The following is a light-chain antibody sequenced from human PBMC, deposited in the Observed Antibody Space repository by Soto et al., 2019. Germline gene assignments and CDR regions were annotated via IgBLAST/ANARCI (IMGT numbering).Light chain of an antibody. CDR1: QSFSRTY. J-gene: IGKJ1*01. V-gene: IGKV3-20*01. Sequence: EIVLTQSPGSLSLSPGERATLLCTASQSFSRTYLAWYQQKPGQAPRLLIYGVSSRATGIPDRFSGSGSGTDFTLTINRVEPEDFAVYYCQQYGSSRTFGQGTKVDIK. CDR3: QQYGSSRT. CDR2: GVS.